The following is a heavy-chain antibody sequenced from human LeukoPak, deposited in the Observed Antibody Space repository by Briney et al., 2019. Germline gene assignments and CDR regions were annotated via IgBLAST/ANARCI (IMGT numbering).Heavy chain of an antibody. J-gene: IGHJ4*02. CDR1: GFTFSSYS. D-gene: IGHD3-22*01. V-gene: IGHV3-48*01. Sequence: GGSLRLSCAASGFTFSSYSMNWVRQAPGKGLEWVSYISSSSSTIYYADSVKGRFTISRDNAKNSLYLQMNSLRAEDTAVYYCARDSSPYYYDSSGYTGYWGQGTLVTVSS. CDR2: ISSSSSTI. CDR3: ARDSSPYYYDSSGYTGY.